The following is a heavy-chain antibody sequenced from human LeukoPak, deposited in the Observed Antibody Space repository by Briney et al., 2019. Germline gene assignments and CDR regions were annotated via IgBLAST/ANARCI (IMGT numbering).Heavy chain of an antibody. J-gene: IGHJ4*02. CDR1: GFTFSSYD. D-gene: IGHD2-2*02. CDR3: ARANTPFADY. V-gene: IGHV3-30*09. Sequence: GGSLRLSCAASGFTFSSYDMHWVRQAPGKGLEWVAVISYDGSNKYYADSVKGRFAISRDNSKNTVYLQMNSLRVEDTAVCYCARANTPFADYWGQGTLVTVSS. CDR2: ISYDGSNK.